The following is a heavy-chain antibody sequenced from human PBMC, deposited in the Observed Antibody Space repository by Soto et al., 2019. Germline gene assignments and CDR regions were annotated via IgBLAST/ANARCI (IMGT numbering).Heavy chain of an antibody. CDR2: INPNSGTT. CDR3: ANNYRRQLVPFLPVRSYNGMSV. J-gene: IGHJ6*02. D-gene: IGHD6-6*01. V-gene: IGHV1-2*02. CDR1: GYNFIDFY. Sequence: VHLVQSGAEVQKPGAAVTVSCKASGYNFIDFYIHWVRQAPGQGLEWMGGINPNSGTTNYAQKLQGRLTTTRDTSINTTYREVRSMSSDDTAVYFCANNYRRQLVPFLPVRSYNGMSVWGQGTTVTVSS.